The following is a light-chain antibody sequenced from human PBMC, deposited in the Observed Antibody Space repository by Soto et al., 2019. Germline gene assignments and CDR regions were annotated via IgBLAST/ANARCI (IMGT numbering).Light chain of an antibody. V-gene: IGKV3-11*01. CDR2: DAS. J-gene: IGKJ1*01. CDR1: QSVSSY. CDR3: QQYNNWPRGT. Sequence: IALQQSPATLSFSSGARATLSCRASQSVSSYLAWYQQKPGQAPRLLIYDASNRATGIPARFSGSGSGTDLTLTISSLEPEDFAVYYCQQYNNWPRGTFGQGTKVDIK.